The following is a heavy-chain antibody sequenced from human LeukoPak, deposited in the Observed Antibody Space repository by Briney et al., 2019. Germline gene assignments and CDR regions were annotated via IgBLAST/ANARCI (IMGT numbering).Heavy chain of an antibody. Sequence: PSETLSLTCTVSGGSISTYYWSWIRQPPGKGLEWIGYIFYSGSTNYNPSLKSRVTISVDTSKNQFSLRLNSVTAADTAVYYCARFDSSEEGAFDLWGQGAMVTVSS. J-gene: IGHJ3*01. V-gene: IGHV4-59*01. D-gene: IGHD3-22*01. CDR2: IFYSGST. CDR3: ARFDSSEEGAFDL. CDR1: GGSISTYY.